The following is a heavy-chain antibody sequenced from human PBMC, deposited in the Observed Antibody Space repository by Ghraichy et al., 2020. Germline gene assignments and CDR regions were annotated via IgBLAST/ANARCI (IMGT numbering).Heavy chain of an antibody. V-gene: IGHV3-48*02. CDR3: ARVGPTDIVVVVAASGAFDI. CDR1: GFTFSSYS. J-gene: IGHJ3*02. CDR2: ISSSSSTI. Sequence: GGSLRLSCAASGFTFSSYSMNWVRQAPGKGLEWVSYISSSSSTIYYADSVKGRFTISRDNAKNSLYLQMNSLRDEDTAVYYCARVGPTDIVVVVAASGAFDIWGQGTMVTVSS. D-gene: IGHD2-15*01.